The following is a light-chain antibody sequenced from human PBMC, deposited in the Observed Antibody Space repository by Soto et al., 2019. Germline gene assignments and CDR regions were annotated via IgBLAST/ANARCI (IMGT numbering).Light chain of an antibody. CDR2: GGS. CDR1: QSVGSN. J-gene: IGKJ1*01. Sequence: IVMTQSPATLSVSPRARVTLSCRARQSVGSNLAWYQQKPGQAPRLLIYGGSTRATGIPARVSGSGSETEFTLTISSLQAEDSAVYFCHQYNNWPTWTFGQGTKVDIK. CDR3: HQYNNWPTWT. V-gene: IGKV3-15*01.